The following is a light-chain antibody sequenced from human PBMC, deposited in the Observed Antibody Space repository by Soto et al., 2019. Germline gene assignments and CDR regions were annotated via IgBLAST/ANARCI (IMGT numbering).Light chain of an antibody. CDR3: QHYGSSPWT. CDR2: GAS. V-gene: IGKV3-20*01. J-gene: IGKJ1*01. CDR1: QSVSSSN. Sequence: EIVLTQSPGTLSLSPGDRATLYGRASQSVSSSNLAWYQQKRGQSPRLLIYGASRRATGIPDRFSGSGSGPDFTLTISRLEPEDFAVYFCQHYGSSPWTFGQGTKVEIK.